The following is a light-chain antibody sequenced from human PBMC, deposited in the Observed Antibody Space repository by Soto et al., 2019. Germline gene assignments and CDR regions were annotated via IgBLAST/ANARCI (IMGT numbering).Light chain of an antibody. CDR1: SSDVGGYNY. J-gene: IGLJ2*01. Sequence: SALTQPASVSGSLGRSITISCTGTSSDVGGYNYVSWYQQHPGQAPKLLIHEVTNRPSGISDRFSGSKSANTASLTISGLRAEDEAHYYCSSYTTFRTPHVAFGGGTKLTVL. CDR3: SSYTTFRTPHVA. CDR2: EVT. V-gene: IGLV2-14*01.